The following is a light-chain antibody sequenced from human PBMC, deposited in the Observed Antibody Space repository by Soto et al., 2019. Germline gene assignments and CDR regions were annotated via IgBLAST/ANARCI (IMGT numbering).Light chain of an antibody. V-gene: IGKV1-33*01. CDR2: DAS. Sequence: DIQMTQSPSSLSASVGDRVTITCQASHDIRKYLNWYQQKLGKAPKLLIYDASNLETGVPSRFTGSGSGTDFTFTISSLQPEDIATYYCQQYENFPVTFGQGTRLEIK. J-gene: IGKJ5*01. CDR1: HDIRKY. CDR3: QQYENFPVT.